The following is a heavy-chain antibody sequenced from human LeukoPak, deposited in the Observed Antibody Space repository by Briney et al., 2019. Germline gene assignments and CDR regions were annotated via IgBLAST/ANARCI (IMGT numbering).Heavy chain of an antibody. CDR3: ARGGYYDFWSGYYEAKYNWFDP. CDR2: IYYSGST. Sequence: PSETLSLTCTVSGGSISSYYWSWIRQPPGKGLEWIGYIYYSGSTNYNPSLKSRVTMSVDTSKNQFSLKLSSVTAADTAVYYCARGGYYDFWSGYYEAKYNWFDPWGQGTLVTVSS. J-gene: IGHJ5*02. D-gene: IGHD3-3*01. CDR1: GGSISSYY. V-gene: IGHV4-59*12.